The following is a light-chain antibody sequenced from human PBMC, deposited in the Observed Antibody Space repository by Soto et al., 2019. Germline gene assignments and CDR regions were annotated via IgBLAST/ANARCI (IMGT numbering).Light chain of an antibody. J-gene: IGKJ1*01. CDR3: QQYDTYGT. V-gene: IGKV1-5*03. Sequence: DIQMTQSPSTLSASVGDRVTITCRATQNINSWLAWYQQKPGKAPNLLIYKASSLESGVPSRFSGSGSGTEFTLTISSLQPDDFATYYCQQYDTYGTFGQGTKVEIK. CDR2: KAS. CDR1: QNINSW.